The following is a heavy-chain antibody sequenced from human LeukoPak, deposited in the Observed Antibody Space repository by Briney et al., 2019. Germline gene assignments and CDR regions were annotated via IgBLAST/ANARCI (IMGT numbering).Heavy chain of an antibody. J-gene: IGHJ4*02. D-gene: IGHD6-19*01. CDR3: ARHSSGWYDDTYYFDY. CDR2: IDPSDSYT. CDR1: GYSFTSYW. V-gene: IGHV5-10-1*01. Sequence: GESLKISCKGSGYSFTSYWISWVRQMPGKGPEWMGRIDPSDSYTNYSPSFQGHVTISADKSISTAYLQWSSLKASDTAMYYCARHSSGWYDDTYYFDYWGQGTLVTVSS.